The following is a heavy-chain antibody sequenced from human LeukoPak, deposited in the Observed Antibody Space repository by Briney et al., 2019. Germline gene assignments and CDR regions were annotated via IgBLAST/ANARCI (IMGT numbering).Heavy chain of an antibody. V-gene: IGHV3-23*01. CDR2: ISGSGVST. CDR3: ARVGFYYDSSGYYYPYDAFDI. D-gene: IGHD3-22*01. CDR1: GFTFSTYA. Sequence: GGSLRLSCAASGFTFSTYAMSWVRQAPGKGLEWVSGISGSGVSTYYADSVKGRFTISRDNAKNSLNLQMNSLRAEDTAVYYCARVGFYYDSSGYYYPYDAFDIWGQGTMVTVSS. J-gene: IGHJ3*02.